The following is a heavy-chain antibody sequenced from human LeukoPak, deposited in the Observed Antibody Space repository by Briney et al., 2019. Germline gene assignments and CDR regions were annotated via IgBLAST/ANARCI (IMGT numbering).Heavy chain of an antibody. CDR1: RFRFSEYG. CDR3: ARVGYSGYEPFDY. J-gene: IGHJ4*02. D-gene: IGHD5-12*01. V-gene: IGHV3-30*02. Sequence: GGSLRLSCAASRFRFSEYGMHWVRQAPGKELEWVAFIRYDGSDQYYADSVKGRFTISRDNSKTTLYLQMDSLSAEDTAVYYCARVGYSGYEPFDYWGQGTLVTVSS. CDR2: IRYDGSDQ.